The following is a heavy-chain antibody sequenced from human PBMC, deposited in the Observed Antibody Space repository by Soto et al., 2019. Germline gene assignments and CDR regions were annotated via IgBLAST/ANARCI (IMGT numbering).Heavy chain of an antibody. D-gene: IGHD3-10*01. CDR1: GFTFTNYA. J-gene: IGHJ4*02. CDR2: LSGGGYAT. CDR3: ANGGSCDY. V-gene: IGHV3-23*01. Sequence: EVQLLESGGGLVQPGGSLRLSCAASGFTFTNYAMRWVRQAPGKGLEWVSTLSGGGYATYYADSVKGPFTFCRSNSKNALYLQMSSLRSGDTAVYYCANGGSCDYWGQGTLVTVSS.